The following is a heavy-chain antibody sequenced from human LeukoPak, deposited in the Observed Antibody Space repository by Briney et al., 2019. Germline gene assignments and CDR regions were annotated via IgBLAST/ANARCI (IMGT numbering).Heavy chain of an antibody. V-gene: IGHV3-53*01. J-gene: IGHJ4*02. CDR1: GFTVSSNY. CDR2: IYSGGST. Sequence: GGSLRLSCAASGFTVSSNYMSWVRQAPGKGLEWVSVIYSGGSTYYADSVKGRFTISRDNSKNTLYLQMNSLRAEDTAVYYCARVSVGGYSYGSYWGQGTPVTVSS. D-gene: IGHD5-18*01. CDR3: ARVSVGGYSYGSY.